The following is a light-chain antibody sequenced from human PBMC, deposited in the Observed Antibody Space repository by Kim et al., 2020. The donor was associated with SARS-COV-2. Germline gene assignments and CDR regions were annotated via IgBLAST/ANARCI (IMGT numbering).Light chain of an antibody. J-gene: IGLJ2*01. CDR3: SSYTSSSTLL. Sequence: GQSYSISCRGTSSDIGTYTSVSWYQQHPGKAPKLIIYDVSKRPSGVSNRFSGSKSGNTASLTISGLQAEDEAEYYCSSYTSSSTLLFGGGTKVTVL. CDR2: DVS. V-gene: IGLV2-14*04. CDR1: SSDIGTYTS.